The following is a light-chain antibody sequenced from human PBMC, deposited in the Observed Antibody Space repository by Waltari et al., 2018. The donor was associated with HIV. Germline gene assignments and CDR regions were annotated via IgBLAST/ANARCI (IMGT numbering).Light chain of an antibody. V-gene: IGLV1-40*01. J-gene: IGLJ2*01. CDR2: GNT. Sequence: QSVLTQPPSVSGAPGQRVTISCTGNNSTNGANSHVHCYQQLPGTAPKLLIYGNTNRPSGVPDRFSGSKSGTSASLVITGLRAEDEADYYCQSYDSSLSGSEVFGGGTKLSVL. CDR3: QSYDSSLSGSEV. CDR1: NSTNGANSH.